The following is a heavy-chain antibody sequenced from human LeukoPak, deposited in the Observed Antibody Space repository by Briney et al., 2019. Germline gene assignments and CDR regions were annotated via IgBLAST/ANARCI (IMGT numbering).Heavy chain of an antibody. J-gene: IGHJ4*02. Sequence: SETLSLTCTVSGGSISSYYWSWIRQPPGKGLEWIGYIYYSGSTNYNPSLKSRVTISVDTSKNQFSLKLSSVTAADTAVYYAYYDFWSGKMWGQGTLVTVSS. CDR2: IYYSGST. CDR1: GGSISSYY. V-gene: IGHV4-59*12. D-gene: IGHD3-3*01. CDR3: YYDFWSGKM.